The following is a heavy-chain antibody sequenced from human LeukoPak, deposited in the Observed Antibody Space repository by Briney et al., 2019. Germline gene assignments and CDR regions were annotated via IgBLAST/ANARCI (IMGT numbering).Heavy chain of an antibody. D-gene: IGHD2-21*01. V-gene: IGHV4-30-4*08. Sequence: SQTLSLTCTVSGGSISSGDYYWSWIRQPPGKGLEWIGYIYYSGSTYYNPSLESRVTISVDTSKNQFSLKLSSVTAADTAVYYCARDLYCGGDCYEDWGQGTLVTVSS. CDR3: ARDLYCGGDCYED. CDR1: GGSISSGDYY. CDR2: IYYSGST. J-gene: IGHJ4*02.